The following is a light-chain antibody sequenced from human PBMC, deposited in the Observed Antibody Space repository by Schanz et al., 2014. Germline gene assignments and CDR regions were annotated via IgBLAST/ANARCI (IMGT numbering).Light chain of an antibody. J-gene: IGKJ5*01. CDR1: QTITRS. CDR2: AAS. CDR3: QQSGT. V-gene: IGKV1-39*01. Sequence: IQMTQSPSSLSASEGDRVTITCRASQTITRSLNWYQQKPGKAPKLLIYAASTLQSGVPSRFSGSGSGTDFTLTISSVQPEDFATYYCQQSGTFGQGTRLEIK.